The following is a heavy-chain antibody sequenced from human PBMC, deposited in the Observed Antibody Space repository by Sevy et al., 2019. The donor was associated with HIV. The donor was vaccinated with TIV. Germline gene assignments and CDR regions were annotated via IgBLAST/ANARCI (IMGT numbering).Heavy chain of an antibody. CDR3: AKNPVPAAPYYYYGMDV. CDR2: IRYDGSNK. CDR1: GFTFSSYG. D-gene: IGHD2-2*01. V-gene: IGHV3-30*02. J-gene: IGHJ6*02. Sequence: GGSLRLSCAASGFTFSSYGMHWVRQAPGKGLEWVAFIRYDGSNKYYAHSVKGRFTISRDNSKNTLYLQMNSLRAEDTAVYYCAKNPVPAAPYYYYGMDVWGQGTTVTVSS.